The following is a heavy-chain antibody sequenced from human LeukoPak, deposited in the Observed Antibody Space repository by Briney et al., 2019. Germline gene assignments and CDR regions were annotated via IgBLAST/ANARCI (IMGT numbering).Heavy chain of an antibody. J-gene: IGHJ4*02. V-gene: IGHV4-59*08. Sequence: SETLSLTCTVSGGSISSFYWSWIRQPPGKGLEWIGCISYSGSTNYNPSLKSRVTISVAPSKNQFSLKLSSVTAADTAVYYCARHRRYYFDSEFDFWGQGTLVTVSS. CDR2: ISYSGST. CDR3: ARHRRYYFDSEFDF. CDR1: GGSISSFY. D-gene: IGHD3-22*01.